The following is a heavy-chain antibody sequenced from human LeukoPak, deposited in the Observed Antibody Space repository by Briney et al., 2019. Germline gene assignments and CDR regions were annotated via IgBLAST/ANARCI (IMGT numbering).Heavy chain of an antibody. CDR2: INRSGST. Sequence: SETLSLTCAVYGGSFSGYYWSWIRQPPGKGLEWIGEINRSGSTNYNPSLKSRVTISVDTSKNQFSLKLSSVTAADTAVYYCARGDSGWYASGYFDYWGQGTLVTVSS. V-gene: IGHV4-34*01. J-gene: IGHJ4*02. D-gene: IGHD6-19*01. CDR1: GGSFSGYY. CDR3: ARGDSGWYASGYFDY.